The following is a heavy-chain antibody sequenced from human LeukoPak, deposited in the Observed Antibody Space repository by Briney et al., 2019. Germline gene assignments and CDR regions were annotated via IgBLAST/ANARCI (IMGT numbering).Heavy chain of an antibody. CDR3: ARGDRVVPPLYYYYCYLDV. J-gene: IGHJ6*03. CDR2: IVPLIGTA. V-gene: IGHV1-69*05. D-gene: IGHD2-15*01. CDR1: GGTLSIYA. Sequence: GASVKVSCKASGGTLSIYAISWVRQAPGQGLEWMGGIVPLIGTAHYAEKFRDRVTITTDGSTNTAYMELSSLRSEDTAVYYCARGDRVVPPLYYYYCYLDVWGKGTTVTVSS.